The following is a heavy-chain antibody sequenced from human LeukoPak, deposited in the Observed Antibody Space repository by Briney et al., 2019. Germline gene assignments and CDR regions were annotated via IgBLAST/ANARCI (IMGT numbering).Heavy chain of an antibody. J-gene: IGHJ4*02. CDR1: GYTFTSYA. V-gene: IGHV7-4-1*02. D-gene: IGHD2-21*02. CDR2: INTNSGNQ. Sequence: GASVKVSCKASGYTFTSYAMNWVRQAPEQGLEWMGWINTNSGNQTYAQGFTGRFVFRLDTSVSTAYLQISSLKAEDTAVYYCARVVGCGGDCYSGISDYWGQGTLVTVSS. CDR3: ARVVGCGGDCYSGISDY.